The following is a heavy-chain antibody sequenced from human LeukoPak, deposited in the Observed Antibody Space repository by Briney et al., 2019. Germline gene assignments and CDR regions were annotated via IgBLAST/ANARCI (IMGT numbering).Heavy chain of an antibody. Sequence: GGSLRLSCTASGFTFSHHWMTWVRQAPGKGLEWVANIKEDGSEKDYVDSVEGRFTISRDNGKNSLYLQMNSLRGEDTAVYYCARLNWNYADYWGQGTLVTVST. V-gene: IGHV3-7*01. D-gene: IGHD3-3*01. CDR1: GFTFSHHW. CDR3: ARLNWNYADY. CDR2: IKEDGSEK. J-gene: IGHJ4*02.